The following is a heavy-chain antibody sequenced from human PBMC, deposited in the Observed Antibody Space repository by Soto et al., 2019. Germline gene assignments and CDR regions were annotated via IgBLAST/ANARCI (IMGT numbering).Heavy chain of an antibody. CDR2: IDADNGDT. V-gene: IGHV1-18*04. CDR1: GHTFKETG. J-gene: IGHJ4*01. Sequence: QIQVLQSGPEVRKPGTSVKVSCKASGHTFKETGFSWVRQSLGQGLEWMGWIDADNGDTKYAQKSRDRVTLTTDTATRTAYMDMRALRSDDTAVYFCVVCPGIQTGGTCLDFWGQGTLVTVSS. CDR3: VVCPGIQTGGTCLDF. D-gene: IGHD3-16*01.